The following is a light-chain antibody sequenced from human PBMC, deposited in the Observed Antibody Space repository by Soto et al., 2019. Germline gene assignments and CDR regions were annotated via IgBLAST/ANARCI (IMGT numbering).Light chain of an antibody. CDR3: QQYNNWPRT. CDR2: DAS. V-gene: IGKV3-15*01. J-gene: IGKJ2*01. CDR1: QSVSNN. Sequence: IVLTQSPGTLSLSPGERATLSCRASQSVSNNYLAWYQQKPGQAPRLLIYDASTRATGIAARFSGSGSGTEFTLTIGSLQSDDFAVYYCQQYNNWPRTFGQGTQVDIK.